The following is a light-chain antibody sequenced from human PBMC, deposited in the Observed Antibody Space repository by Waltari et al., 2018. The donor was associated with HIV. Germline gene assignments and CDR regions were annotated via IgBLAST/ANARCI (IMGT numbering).Light chain of an antibody. CDR3: QVSDNSDEL. Sequence: SFVLTQPPSVSVAPGKTARITCGGNNIGTTLMHWFQQSPRQHPVLVIYYDTDRPSGVPERFSGSNSGNTATLTISRVEAGDEADYYCQVSDNSDELFGGGTKLTVL. CDR2: YDT. J-gene: IGLJ2*01. CDR1: NIGTTL. V-gene: IGLV3-21*04.